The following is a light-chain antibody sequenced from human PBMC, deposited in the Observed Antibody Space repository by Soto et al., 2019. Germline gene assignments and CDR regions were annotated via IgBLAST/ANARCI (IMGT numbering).Light chain of an antibody. Sequence: QSVLTQPPSVSGSPGQSVTISCTGTSTDFVSYNRVSWYQQPPGTAPKPMIYEVSKRPSGVPDRFSGSKSGNTASLTISGLQAADEADYYCSLYTSENAYVFGTGTKGTVL. J-gene: IGLJ1*01. CDR2: EVS. CDR1: STDFVSYNR. CDR3: SLYTSENAYV. V-gene: IGLV2-18*01.